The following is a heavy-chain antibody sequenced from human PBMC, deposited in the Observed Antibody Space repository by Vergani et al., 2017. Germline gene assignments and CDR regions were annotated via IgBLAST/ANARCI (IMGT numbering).Heavy chain of an antibody. CDR2: IFSNDEK. V-gene: IGHV2-26*01. CDR3: ARETYYYDSSGYYDFDY. D-gene: IGHD3-22*01. Sequence: QVTLKESGPVLVKPTETLTLTCTVSGFSLSNARMGVSWIRQPPGKALEWLAHIFSNDEKSYSTSLKSRLTISKDTSKSQVVLTMTNMDPVDTATYYCARETYYYDSSGYYDFDYWGQGTLVTVSS. J-gene: IGHJ4*02. CDR1: GFSLSNARMG.